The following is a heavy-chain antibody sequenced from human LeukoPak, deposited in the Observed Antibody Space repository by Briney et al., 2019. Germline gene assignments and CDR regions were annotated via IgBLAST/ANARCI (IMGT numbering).Heavy chain of an antibody. D-gene: IGHD6-25*01. J-gene: IGHJ4*02. V-gene: IGHV3-21*01. Sequence: PGGSLRLSCAASGFTFSSYSMNWVRQAPGKGLEGVSSISSSSSYIDYADSVKGRFTISRDNAKNSLYLQMNNLRAEDTAVYYCAREKTRLSHPSDYWGQGTLVTVSS. CDR2: ISSSSSYI. CDR1: GFTFSSYS. CDR3: AREKTRLSHPSDY.